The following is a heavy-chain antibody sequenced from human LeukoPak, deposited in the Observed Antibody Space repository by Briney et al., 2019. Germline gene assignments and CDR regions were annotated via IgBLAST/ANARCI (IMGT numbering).Heavy chain of an antibody. V-gene: IGHV4-61*02. CDR2: IYSSGRT. J-gene: IGHJ4*02. Sequence: SETLSLTCTVSGGSISSGSYYWTWIRQPAGMGLECIGRIYSSGRTNYNPSLKSRLTLSVDTSKNQFSLQLSSATAADTAVYYCARDRARSYYFDLWGQGTLVTVSS. D-gene: IGHD3-10*01. CDR1: GGSISSGSYY. CDR3: ARDRARSYYFDL.